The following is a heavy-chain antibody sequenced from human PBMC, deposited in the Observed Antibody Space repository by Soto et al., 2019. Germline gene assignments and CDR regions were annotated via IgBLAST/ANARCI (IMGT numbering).Heavy chain of an antibody. CDR3: AGDGHSSGWS. Sequence: QVQLQESGPGLVKPSETLSLTCAVSGGSITSDNWWSWVRQPPGKGLEWIGEISHRGSTTYNLSLKSRVTISVDKSKNQFSPNVNSVTAADTAVYYCAGDGHSSGWSWGQGTLVIVSS. J-gene: IGHJ5*02. V-gene: IGHV4-4*02. CDR2: ISHRGST. D-gene: IGHD6-19*01. CDR1: GGSITSDNW.